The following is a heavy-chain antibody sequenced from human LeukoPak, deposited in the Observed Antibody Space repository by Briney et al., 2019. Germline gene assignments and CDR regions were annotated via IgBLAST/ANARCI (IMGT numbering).Heavy chain of an antibody. D-gene: IGHD3-10*01. Sequence: QSGRSLRLSCAASGFTFSNYAMHWVRQAPGKGLEWVAVISYDGSNKYYADSVKGRFTISRDNSKNTLYLQMNSLRAEDTAVYYCARDFGAWFGESLSHDAFDIWGQGTMVTVSS. CDR1: GFTFSNYA. CDR2: ISYDGSNK. CDR3: ARDFGAWFGESLSHDAFDI. V-gene: IGHV3-30-3*01. J-gene: IGHJ3*02.